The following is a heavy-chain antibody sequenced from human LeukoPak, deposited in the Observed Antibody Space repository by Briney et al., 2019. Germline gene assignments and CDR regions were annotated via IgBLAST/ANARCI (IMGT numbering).Heavy chain of an antibody. J-gene: IGHJ1*01. CDR2: INSSGCSK. Sequence: ASVKVSCKASGYTFIVYYIHWVRQAPAQGLEWMGIINSSGCSKIYAQKFQGRVTMPRDTSTSTVYMELSRVRSEDTAVYYCARGRSGYYYGYFQHWGQGTLVTVSS. D-gene: IGHD3-22*01. V-gene: IGHV1-46*01. CDR3: ARGRSGYYYGYFQH. CDR1: GYTFIVYY.